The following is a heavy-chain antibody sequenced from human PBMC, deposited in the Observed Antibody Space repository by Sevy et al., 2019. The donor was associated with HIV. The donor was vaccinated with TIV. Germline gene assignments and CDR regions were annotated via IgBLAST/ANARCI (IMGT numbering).Heavy chain of an antibody. V-gene: IGHV1-18*01. J-gene: IGHJ4*02. CDR1: GYMITSYG. D-gene: IGHD2-15*01. CDR3: ARRSAAGGLPFDY. CDR2: ISGYNGNT. Sequence: GASVKVSCKTSGYMITSYGINWVRQAPGQGLEWMGWISGYNGNTKYAQNFEGRVTMTIDTSTSTAYMELRSLRSDDTAVYSCARRSAAGGLPFDYWGQGTLVTVSS.